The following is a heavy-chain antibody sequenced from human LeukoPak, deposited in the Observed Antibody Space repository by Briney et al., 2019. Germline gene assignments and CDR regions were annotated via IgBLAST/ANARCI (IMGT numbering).Heavy chain of an antibody. CDR3: AREMYCSGGSCYTSPFDY. J-gene: IGHJ4*02. Sequence: SETLSLTCAVSGGSISSSNWWSWVRQPPGKGLEWIGEIYHSGSTNYNPSLKSRVTISVDKSKNQFSLKLSSVTAADTAVYYCAREMYCSGGSCYTSPFDYWGQGTLVTASS. CDR2: IYHSGST. D-gene: IGHD2-15*01. CDR1: GGSISSSNW. V-gene: IGHV4-4*02.